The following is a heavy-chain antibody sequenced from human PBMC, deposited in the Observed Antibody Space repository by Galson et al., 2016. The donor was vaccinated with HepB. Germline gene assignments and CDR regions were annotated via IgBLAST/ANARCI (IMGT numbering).Heavy chain of an antibody. CDR2: LSSSGST. CDR1: AFTFWSHA. J-gene: IGHJ4*02. D-gene: IGHD2-15*01. V-gene: IGHV3-23*05. CDR3: AKECRGGSCYPPETEG. Sequence: YLRLSSAASAFTFWSHAMTWVRQAPGKGQDWVVSLSSSGSTYYADFVKGRLTISRDNPKNTLYPQLNSLRAEDTAVYYCAKECRGGSCYPPETEGWGQGTLVTVSS.